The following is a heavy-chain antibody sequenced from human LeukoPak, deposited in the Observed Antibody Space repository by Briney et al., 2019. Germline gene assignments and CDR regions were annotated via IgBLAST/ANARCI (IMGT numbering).Heavy chain of an antibody. CDR2: IYYSGST. D-gene: IGHD4-23*01. Sequence: SETLSLTCTVSGGSLSNYYWSWIRQPPGKGLEWIGYIYYSGSTNYNPSLKSRVTISVDTSKNQFSLKLSSVTAADTAVYYCARAQDYGGNFDYWGQGTLVTVSS. J-gene: IGHJ4*02. V-gene: IGHV4-59*01. CDR1: GGSLSNYY. CDR3: ARAQDYGGNFDY.